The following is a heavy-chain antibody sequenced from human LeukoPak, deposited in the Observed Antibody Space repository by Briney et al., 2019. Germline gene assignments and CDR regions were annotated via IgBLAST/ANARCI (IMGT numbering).Heavy chain of an antibody. CDR3: ARDKDWAFDY. D-gene: IGHD3-9*01. CDR2: ISRDSGAT. CDR1: GFTFSNYG. J-gene: IGHJ4*02. Sequence: GRSLRLSCAASGFTFSNYGMHWVRQAPGKGLEWLSYISRDSGATYYADSVRGRFSISRDNAKNSLHLQMNSLRDEDTAVYYCARDKDWAFDYWGQGALVTVSS. V-gene: IGHV3-48*02.